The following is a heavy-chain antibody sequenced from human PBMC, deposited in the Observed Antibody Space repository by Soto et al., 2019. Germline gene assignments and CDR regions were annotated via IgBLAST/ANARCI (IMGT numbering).Heavy chain of an antibody. CDR3: AKDSLPGIAASGTVY. CDR1: GLTFSNYA. D-gene: IGHD6-13*01. J-gene: IGHJ4*02. Sequence: EMQLVESGGGLVQPGGSLRLSCAGSGLTFSNYAMSWVRQFPGKGLEWVAVVSGRDTYTAYAESVKGRFTISRDNSRNTLYLQMNSLRVEDTALYYCAKDSLPGIAASGTVYWGQGTLVTVSS. V-gene: IGHV3-23*04. CDR2: VSGRDTYT.